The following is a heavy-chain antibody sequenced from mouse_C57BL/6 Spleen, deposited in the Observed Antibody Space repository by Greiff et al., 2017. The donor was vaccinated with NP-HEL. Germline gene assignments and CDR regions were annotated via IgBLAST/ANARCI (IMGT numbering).Heavy chain of an antibody. D-gene: IGHD1-3*01. J-gene: IGHJ4*01. CDR3: ARDSSRLGTNAMDY. CDR2: ISDGGSYT. Sequence: DVMLVESGGGLVKPGGSLKLSCAASGFTFSSYAMSWVRQTPEKRLEWVATISDGGSYTYYPDNVKGRFTISRDNAKNNLYLQMSHLKSEDTAMYYCARDSSRLGTNAMDYWGQGTSVTVSS. V-gene: IGHV5-4*01. CDR1: GFTFSSYA.